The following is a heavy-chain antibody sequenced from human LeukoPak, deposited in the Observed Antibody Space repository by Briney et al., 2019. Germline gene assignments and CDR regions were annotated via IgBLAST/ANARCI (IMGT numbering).Heavy chain of an antibody. J-gene: IGHJ4*02. D-gene: IGHD6-25*01. Sequence: SGTLSLTCAVYGGSFSGYYWSRIRQPPGKGLEWIGEINNSGSTNCNPSLKSRVTVSVDTSKNQFSLKLTSVTAADTAVYYCARARGTEAIDYWGQGTRVTVSS. CDR1: GGSFSGYY. CDR3: ARARGTEAIDY. V-gene: IGHV4-34*01. CDR2: INNSGST.